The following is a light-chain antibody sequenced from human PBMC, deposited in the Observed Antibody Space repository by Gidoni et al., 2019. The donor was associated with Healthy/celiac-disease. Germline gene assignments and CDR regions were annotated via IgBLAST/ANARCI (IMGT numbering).Light chain of an antibody. CDR1: QSISSW. CDR3: QQYNSYPT. J-gene: IGKJ1*01. CDR2: KAS. Sequence: DIQMTDSPSTLPASVGDRDTITCRASQSISSWLAWYQQKPEKATKLLTYKASSLESGVPSRFSSSGSATYFTLTISSLQPDDFASYYCQQYNSYPTFGQGTKVEIK. V-gene: IGKV1-5*03.